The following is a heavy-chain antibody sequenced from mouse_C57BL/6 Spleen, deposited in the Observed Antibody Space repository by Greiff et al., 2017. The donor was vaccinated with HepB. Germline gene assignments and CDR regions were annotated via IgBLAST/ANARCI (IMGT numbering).Heavy chain of an antibody. CDR2: ISSGGDYI. CDR1: GFTFSSYA. Sequence: DVRLVESGEGLVKPGGSLKLSCAASGFTFSSYAMSWVRQTPEKRLEWVAYISSGGDYIYYADTVKGRFTISRDNARNTLYLQMSSLKSEDTAMYYCTSGGVLRRGDYFDYWGQGTTLTVSS. J-gene: IGHJ2*01. CDR3: TSGGVLRRGDYFDY. V-gene: IGHV5-9-1*02. D-gene: IGHD1-2*01.